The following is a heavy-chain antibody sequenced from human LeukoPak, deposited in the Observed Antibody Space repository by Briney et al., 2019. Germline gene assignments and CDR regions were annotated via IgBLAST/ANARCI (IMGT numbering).Heavy chain of an antibody. CDR3: AGLGPASYDFCSGIDP. J-gene: IGHJ5*02. Sequence: VESLKISCNGSRYCLTSYWIGWARQMPGKGLEWMAISYPGDSDTRYSPSFQGQVTISADKSISTAYLQWSSLKVWDTAMYYWAGLGPASYDFCSGIDPWGQGTLVTVSS. D-gene: IGHD3-3*01. CDR1: RYCLTSYW. CDR2: SYPGDSDT. V-gene: IGHV5-51*01.